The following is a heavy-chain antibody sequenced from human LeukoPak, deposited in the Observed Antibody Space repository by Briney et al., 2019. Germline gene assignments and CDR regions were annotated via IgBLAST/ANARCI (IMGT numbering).Heavy chain of an antibody. CDR2: IHYSGST. CDR1: GYSISRRSYY. D-gene: IGHD3-3*01. Sequence: SETLSLTCTVSGYSISRRSYYWGWIRQPPGKGLEWIGSIHYSGSTNYNPSLKSRVTISVDTSKNQFSLKLSSVTAADTAVYYCARLFGRITIFGVVRDLDYWGQGTLVTVSS. V-gene: IGHV4-39*07. J-gene: IGHJ4*02. CDR3: ARLFGRITIFGVVRDLDY.